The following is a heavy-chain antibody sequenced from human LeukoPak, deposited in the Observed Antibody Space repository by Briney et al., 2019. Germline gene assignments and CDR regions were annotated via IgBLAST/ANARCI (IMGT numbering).Heavy chain of an antibody. D-gene: IGHD5-24*01. V-gene: IGHV3-30*04. J-gene: IGHJ4*02. CDR2: ISYDGSEK. CDR3: ARNFRDGYNNSFDY. CDR1: GFTFSSYA. Sequence: PGGSLRLSCAASGFTFSSYAIHWVRQAPGKGLEWVAVISYDGSEKYYAESVKGRFTISRDNSKNTLYLQMNSLRAEDTAVYYCARNFRDGYNNSFDYWGQGTLVTVSS.